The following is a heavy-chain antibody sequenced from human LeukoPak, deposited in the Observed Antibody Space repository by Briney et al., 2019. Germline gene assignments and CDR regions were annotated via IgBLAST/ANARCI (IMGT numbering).Heavy chain of an antibody. J-gene: IGHJ4*02. CDR1: GFTFSNFW. V-gene: IGHV3-74*01. CDR2: IYGDGSFT. Sequence: GGSLRLSCAASGFTFSNFWMHWVRQAPGKGLVWVALIYGDGSFTRYADSVKGRFTISRDLSKSTLYLQMDSLTGEDTAVYYCAKEKAHAHPVDYWGQGTLVTVSS. CDR3: AKEKAHAHPVDY.